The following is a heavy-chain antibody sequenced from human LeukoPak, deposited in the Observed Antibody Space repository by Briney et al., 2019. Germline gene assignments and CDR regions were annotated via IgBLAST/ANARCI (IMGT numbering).Heavy chain of an antibody. D-gene: IGHD2-8*01. J-gene: IGHJ5*02. CDR3: ARASAVLMVYAT. CDR1: GGSISSSSSF. V-gene: IGHV4-39*01. Sequence: SETLSLTCTVSGGSISSSSSFWGWIRQPPGKGLEWIGHIKNGGSPNYNPPLKSRVTISLDTSKNQFSLTVSSVTAADTAVYYCARASAVLMVYATWGQGTLVTVSS. CDR2: IKNGGSP.